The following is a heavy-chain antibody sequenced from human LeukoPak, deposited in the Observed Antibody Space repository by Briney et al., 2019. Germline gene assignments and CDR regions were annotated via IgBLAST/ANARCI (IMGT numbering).Heavy chain of an antibody. Sequence: SETLSLTCTVSGGSISSGDYYWSWIRQPPGKGLEWIGYIYYSGSTYYNPSLKSRVTISVDRSKNQFSLKLSSVTAAGTAVYYCARGPVINGMDVWGQETTVTVSS. CDR2: IYYSGST. CDR3: ARGPVINGMDV. CDR1: GGSISSGDYY. D-gene: IGHD4-11*01. J-gene: IGHJ6*02. V-gene: IGHV4-30-4*01.